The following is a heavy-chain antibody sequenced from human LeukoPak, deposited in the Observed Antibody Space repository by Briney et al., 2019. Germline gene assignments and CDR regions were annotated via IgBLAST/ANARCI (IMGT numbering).Heavy chain of an antibody. CDR1: GGSISSGGYY. CDR2: IYYSGST. D-gene: IGHD2-15*01. J-gene: IGHJ5*02. Sequence: SQTLSLTCTVSGGSISSGGYYWSWIRQHPGKGLEWIGYIYYSGSTNYNPSLKSRVTISVDTSKNQFSLKLSSVTAADTAVYYCARLDGYCSGGSCSYIWFDPWGQGTLVTVSS. CDR3: ARLDGYCSGGSCSYIWFDP. V-gene: IGHV4-31*03.